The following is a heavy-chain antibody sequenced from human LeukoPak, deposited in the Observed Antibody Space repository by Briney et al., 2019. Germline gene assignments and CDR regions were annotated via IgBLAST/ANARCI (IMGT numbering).Heavy chain of an antibody. V-gene: IGHV4-59*08. CDR1: GGSISSYY. CDR2: IYYSGST. J-gene: IGHJ6*02. Sequence: SETLSLTCTVSGGSISSYYWSWIRQPPGKGMEWIGYIYYSGSTNYNPSLKSRVTISVDTSKNQFSLKLSSVTAANTAVYYCARQTYDFWSGYSNYYYYYGMDVWGQGTTVTVSS. CDR3: ARQTYDFWSGYSNYYYYYGMDV. D-gene: IGHD3-3*01.